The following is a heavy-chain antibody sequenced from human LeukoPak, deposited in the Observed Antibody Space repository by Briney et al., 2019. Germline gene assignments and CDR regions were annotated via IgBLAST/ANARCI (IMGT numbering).Heavy chain of an antibody. J-gene: IGHJ4*02. V-gene: IGHV3-30-3*01. Sequence: GGSLRLSCAASGFTFSSYAMHWVRQAPGKGLEWVAVISYDGSNKYYADSVKGRFTISRDNSKNTLYLQMNSLRAEDTAVYYCAKDYFSGFGELPAYWGQGTLVTVSS. D-gene: IGHD3-10*01. CDR3: AKDYFSGFGELPAY. CDR2: ISYDGSNK. CDR1: GFTFSSYA.